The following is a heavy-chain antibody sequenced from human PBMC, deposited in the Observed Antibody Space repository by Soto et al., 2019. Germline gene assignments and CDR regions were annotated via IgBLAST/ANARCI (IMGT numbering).Heavy chain of an antibody. D-gene: IGHD3-3*01. V-gene: IGHV4-59*01. CDR2: IYYSGST. CDR1: GGSISSYY. J-gene: IGHJ6*02. Sequence: KTSETLSLTCTVSGGSISSYYWSWIRQPPGKGLEWIGYIYYSGSTNYNPSLKSRVTISVDTSKNQFSLKLSSVTAADTAVYYCARAEPYYDFWSGYSTPYYYGMDVWGQGTTVTVS. CDR3: ARAEPYYDFWSGYSTPYYYGMDV.